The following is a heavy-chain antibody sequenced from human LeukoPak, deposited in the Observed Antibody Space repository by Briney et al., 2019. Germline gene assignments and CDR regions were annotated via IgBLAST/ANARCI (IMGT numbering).Heavy chain of an antibody. CDR3: ATGVGLRWNWFDP. D-gene: IGHD4-23*01. V-gene: IGHV1-2*02. CDR1: GYIFIDHY. CDR2: INPDSGAT. Sequence: GASVKVSCKASGYIFIDHYMHWVRQAPGQGLEWMGWINPDSGATNYAQKFQGGVTMTRDTSISTAYMELSGLRSDDTAVYYCATGVGLRWNWFDPWGQGTLVTVSS. J-gene: IGHJ5*02.